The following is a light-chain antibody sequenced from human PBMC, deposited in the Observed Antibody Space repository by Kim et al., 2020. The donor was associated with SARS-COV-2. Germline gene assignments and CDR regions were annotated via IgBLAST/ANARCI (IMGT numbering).Light chain of an antibody. CDR3: GADHGSGSNFVYV. Sequence: CTLSSGYSNYKVDWYQQRPGKGPRFVMRVGTGGIVGSKGDGIPDRFSVLGSGLNRYLTIKNIQEEDESDYHCGADHGSGSNFVYVFGTGTKVTVL. CDR1: SGYSNYK. V-gene: IGLV9-49*01. CDR2: VGTGGIVG. J-gene: IGLJ1*01.